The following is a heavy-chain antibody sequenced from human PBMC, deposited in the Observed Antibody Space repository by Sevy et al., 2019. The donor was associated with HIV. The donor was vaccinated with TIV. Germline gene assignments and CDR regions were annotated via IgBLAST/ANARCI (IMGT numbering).Heavy chain of an antibody. CDR1: GYTFSSYE. CDR3: ARVFSGYDFAFDI. CDR2: IIAGNGNT. V-gene: IGHV1-3*01. D-gene: IGHD5-12*01. Sequence: ASVKVSCKASGYTFSSYEIHWVRQAPGQTLGWMGWIIAGNGNTKYSQKFQGRVTITRDTSASTAYMELSSLRSEDTAVYYCARVFSGYDFAFDIWGQGTMVTVSS. J-gene: IGHJ3*02.